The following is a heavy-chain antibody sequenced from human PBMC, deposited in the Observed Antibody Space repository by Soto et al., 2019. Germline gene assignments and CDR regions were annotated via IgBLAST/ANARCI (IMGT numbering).Heavy chain of an antibody. V-gene: IGHV3-23*01. D-gene: IGHD3-10*01. J-gene: IGHJ4*02. CDR2: ISVRGGST. CDR3: AKESANHFTYYFDY. CDR1: GFSFSNYA. Sequence: PGVSLRLSCVASGFSFSNYAMTWVRQAPGKGLEWVSGISVRGGSTYYADSVTGRFTISRDNSNNTLYLQMHSLRAGDSAIYYCAKESANHFTYYFDYWGQGTLVTVSS.